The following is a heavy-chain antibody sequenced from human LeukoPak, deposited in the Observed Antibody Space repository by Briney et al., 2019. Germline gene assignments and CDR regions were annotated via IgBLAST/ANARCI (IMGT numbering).Heavy chain of an antibody. J-gene: IGHJ4*02. Sequence: SETLSLTCTVSGGSISSSSYYWGWTRQPPGKGLEWIGSIYYSGSTYYNPSLKSRVTISVDTSKNQFSLKLSSVTAADTAVYYCARLAYYDFWSGYWISSYFDYWGQGTLVTVSS. V-gene: IGHV4-39*01. D-gene: IGHD3-3*01. CDR2: IYYSGST. CDR3: ARLAYYDFWSGYWISSYFDY. CDR1: GGSISSSSYY.